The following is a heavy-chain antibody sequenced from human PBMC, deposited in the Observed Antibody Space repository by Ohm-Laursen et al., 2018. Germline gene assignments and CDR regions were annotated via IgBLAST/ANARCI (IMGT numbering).Heavy chain of an antibody. CDR3: ARSHIVLMVYGRAFDI. J-gene: IGHJ3*02. V-gene: IGHV1-46*01. CDR2: INPSGGST. D-gene: IGHD2-8*01. Sequence: ASVKVSCKASGNTFTSYYMHWVRQAPGQGLEWVGIINPSGGSTSYAQKFQGRVTITRDTSTSTVYMELSSLRSEDTAVYYCARSHIVLMVYGRAFDIWGQGTMVTVSS. CDR1: GNTFTSYY.